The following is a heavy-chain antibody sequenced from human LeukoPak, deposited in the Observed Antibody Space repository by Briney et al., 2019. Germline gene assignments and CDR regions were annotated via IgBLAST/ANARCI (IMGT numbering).Heavy chain of an antibody. J-gene: IGHJ4*02. Sequence: GASVKVSCKASGGTFSNYTITWVRQAPGQGLEWMGRIIAGLGIINYAQKFQGRVTVTADKSTSTAYMELSSLRADDTAVYYCARALSDTSGYELAYWGQGTLVTVSS. CDR3: ARALSDTSGYELAY. CDR1: GGTFSNYT. D-gene: IGHD3-22*01. CDR2: IIAGLGII. V-gene: IGHV1-69*02.